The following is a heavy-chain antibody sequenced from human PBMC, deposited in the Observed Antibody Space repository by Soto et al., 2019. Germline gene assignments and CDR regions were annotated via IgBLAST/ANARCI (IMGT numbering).Heavy chain of an antibody. D-gene: IGHD3-3*01. J-gene: IGHJ4*02. Sequence: GGSLRLSCAASGFTFSSYSMNWVRQAPGKGLEWVSYISSSSSTIYYADSVKGRFTISRDNAKNSLYLQMNSLRDEDTAVYYCARDGDTIFGVVLIFDYWGQGTLVTVSS. CDR1: GFTFSSYS. CDR3: ARDGDTIFGVVLIFDY. V-gene: IGHV3-48*02. CDR2: ISSSSSTI.